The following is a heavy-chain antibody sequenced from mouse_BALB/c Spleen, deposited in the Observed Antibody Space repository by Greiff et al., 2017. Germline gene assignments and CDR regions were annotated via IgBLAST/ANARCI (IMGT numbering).Heavy chain of an antibody. D-gene: IGHD2-1*01. CDR1: GYTFTSYW. CDR2: IYPSDSYT. V-gene: IGHV1-69*02. Sequence: QVHVKQPGAELVRPGASVKLSCKASGYTFTSYWINWVKQRPGQGLEWIGNIYPSDSYTNYNQKFKDKATLTVDKSSSTAYMQLSSPTSEDSAVYYCTRLGNYSYFDYWGQGTTLTVSS. J-gene: IGHJ2*01. CDR3: TRLGNYSYFDY.